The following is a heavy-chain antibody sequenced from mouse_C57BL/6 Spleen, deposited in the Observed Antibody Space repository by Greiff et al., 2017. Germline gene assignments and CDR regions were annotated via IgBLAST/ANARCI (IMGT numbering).Heavy chain of an antibody. V-gene: IGHV1-64*01. CDR1: GYTFTSYW. Sequence: QVQLQQPGAELVKPGASVKLSCKASGYTFTSYWMHWVKQRPGQGLEWIGMIHPNSGSTNYNEKFKSKATLTVDKSSSTAYMQLSSLTSEDSAVYYCARRMYYGSSDAMDYWGQGTSVTVSS. D-gene: IGHD1-1*01. CDR2: IHPNSGST. J-gene: IGHJ4*01. CDR3: ARRMYYGSSDAMDY.